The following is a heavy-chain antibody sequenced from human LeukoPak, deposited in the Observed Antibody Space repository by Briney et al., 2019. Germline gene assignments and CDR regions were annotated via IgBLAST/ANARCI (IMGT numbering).Heavy chain of an antibody. J-gene: IGHJ3*02. D-gene: IGHD3-9*01. CDR1: GGSISSYY. Sequence: SETLSLTCTVSGGSISSYYWSWIRQPPGKGLEWIGYTYYSRSTNYNPSLKSRVTISVDTSKNQFSLKLSSVTAADTAVYYCARTIPYAFDIWGQGTMVTVSS. CDR3: ARTIPYAFDI. CDR2: TYYSRST. V-gene: IGHV4-59*01.